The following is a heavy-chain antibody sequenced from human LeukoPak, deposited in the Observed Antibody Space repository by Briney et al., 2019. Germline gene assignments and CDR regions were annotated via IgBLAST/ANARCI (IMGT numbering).Heavy chain of an antibody. J-gene: IGHJ3*02. Sequence: ASVKVSCKASGYSFTGHYMHWVRQAPGQGLEWMGWINPKSGGTNYAQKFQGRVTMTRDTAISTAYMDMSSLRSDDTAVYYCARNLWFGESSDAFDMWGQGTMVTVSS. V-gene: IGHV1-2*02. D-gene: IGHD3-10*01. CDR3: ARNLWFGESSDAFDM. CDR1: GYSFTGHY. CDR2: INPKSGGT.